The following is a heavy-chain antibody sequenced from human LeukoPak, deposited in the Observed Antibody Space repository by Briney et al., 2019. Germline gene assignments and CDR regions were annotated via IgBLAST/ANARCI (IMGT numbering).Heavy chain of an antibody. CDR1: GYTFTSYG. J-gene: IGHJ6*02. D-gene: IGHD4-17*01. Sequence: GASVKVSCKASGYTFTSYGISWVRQAPGQGLEWMGWISAYNGNTNYAQKLQGRVTMTADTSTSTAYMELRSLRSDDTAVYYCARVVGDGDEVYGMDVWGQGTTVTVSS. CDR3: ARVVGDGDEVYGMDV. V-gene: IGHV1-18*01. CDR2: ISAYNGNT.